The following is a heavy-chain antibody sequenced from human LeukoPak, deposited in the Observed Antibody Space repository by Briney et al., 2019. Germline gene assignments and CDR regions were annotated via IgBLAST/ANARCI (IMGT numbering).Heavy chain of an antibody. J-gene: IGHJ4*02. V-gene: IGHV1-46*01. D-gene: IGHD1-7*01. CDR1: GYTFTSYY. CDR3: ARDVRELTVASPFDY. CDR2: INPSGGST. Sequence: ASVKVSCKASGYTFTSYYMHWVRQAPGQGLEWMGIINPSGGSTSYAQKFQGRVTMTRDTSTSTVYMELRSLRSDDTAVYYCARDVRELTVASPFDYWGQGTLVTVSS.